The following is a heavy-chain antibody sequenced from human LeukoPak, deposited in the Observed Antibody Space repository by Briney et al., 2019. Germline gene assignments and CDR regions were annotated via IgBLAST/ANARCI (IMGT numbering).Heavy chain of an antibody. D-gene: IGHD2-2*02. CDR1: GYTFTGYY. V-gene: IGHV1-69*13. CDR3: AREEDCSSTSCYTGY. Sequence: ASVKVSCKASGYTFTGYYMHWVRQAPGQGLEWMGGIIPIFGTANYAQKFQGRVTITADESTSTAYMELSSLRSEDTAVYYCAREEDCSSTSCYTGYWGQGTLVTVSS. J-gene: IGHJ4*02. CDR2: IIPIFGTA.